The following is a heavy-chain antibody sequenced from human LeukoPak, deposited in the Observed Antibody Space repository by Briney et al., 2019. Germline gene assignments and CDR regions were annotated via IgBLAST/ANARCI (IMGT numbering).Heavy chain of an antibody. CDR3: ARAGYSSSWYHFDY. Sequence: PGGSLRLSCAASGFTVSSNYMSWVRQAPGKGLEWVSVIYSGGSTYYADSVKGRFTISRDNSKSTLYLQMNSLRAEDTAVYYCARAGYSSSWYHFDYWGQGTLVTVYS. CDR2: IYSGGST. J-gene: IGHJ4*02. D-gene: IGHD6-13*01. V-gene: IGHV3-53*01. CDR1: GFTVSSNY.